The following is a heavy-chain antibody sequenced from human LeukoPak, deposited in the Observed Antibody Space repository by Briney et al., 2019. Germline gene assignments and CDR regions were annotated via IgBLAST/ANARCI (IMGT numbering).Heavy chain of an antibody. J-gene: IGHJ5*02. CDR3: ARVEGGWFDP. V-gene: IGHV3-11*01. CDR2: ISGSGHDI. Sequence: GGSLRLSCAASGFIFSEFYMSWVRQSPGKGLEWISYISGSGHDINYVDSVKGRFTVSRDNAKNSLYLQMNSLRAEDTAVYYCARVEGGWFDPWGQGTLVTVSS. D-gene: IGHD3-16*01. CDR1: GFIFSEFY.